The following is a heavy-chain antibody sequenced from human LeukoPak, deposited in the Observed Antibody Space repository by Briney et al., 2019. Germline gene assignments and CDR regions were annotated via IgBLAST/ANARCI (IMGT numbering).Heavy chain of an antibody. Sequence: PSETLSLTCTVSGGSLSSGDYYWSWIRQPPGKGLEWIGYIYYSGSTYYNPSLKSRVTISVDTSKNQFSLKLSSVTAADTAVYYCAREAVGSSGYSFDYWGQGTLVTVSS. J-gene: IGHJ4*02. CDR1: GGSLSSGDYY. CDR2: IYYSGST. CDR3: AREAVGSSGYSFDY. V-gene: IGHV4-30-4*01. D-gene: IGHD3-22*01.